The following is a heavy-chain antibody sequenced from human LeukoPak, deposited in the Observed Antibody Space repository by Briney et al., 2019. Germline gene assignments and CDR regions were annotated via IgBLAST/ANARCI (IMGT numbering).Heavy chain of an antibody. D-gene: IGHD2-2*01. J-gene: IGHJ6*03. CDR2: IYTSGST. CDR1: GGSISSYY. CDR3: ARGARSAYCSSTSCHYYYYMDV. V-gene: IGHV4-4*07. Sequence: SETLSLTCTVSGGSISSYYWSWIRQPAGKGLEWIGRIYTSGSTNYNPSLKSRVTMSVDTSKNQFSLKLSSVTAADTAVYYCARGARSAYCSSTSCHYYYYMDVWGKGTTVTVSS.